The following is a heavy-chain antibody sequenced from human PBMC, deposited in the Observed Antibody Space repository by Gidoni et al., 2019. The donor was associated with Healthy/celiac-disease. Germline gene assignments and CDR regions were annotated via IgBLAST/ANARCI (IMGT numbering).Heavy chain of an antibody. J-gene: IGHJ4*02. V-gene: IGHV3-21*01. CDR3: ARDGGGYSYGLYLYFDY. CDR2: ISSSSSYI. Sequence: EVQLVESGGGLVKPGGSLRLSCAASGFTFSSSSMNWVRQAPGKGLEWVSSISSSSSYIYYADSVKGRFTISRDNAKNSLYLQMNSLRAEDTAVYYCARDGGGYSYGLYLYFDYWGQGTLVTVSS. CDR1: GFTFSSSS. D-gene: IGHD5-18*01.